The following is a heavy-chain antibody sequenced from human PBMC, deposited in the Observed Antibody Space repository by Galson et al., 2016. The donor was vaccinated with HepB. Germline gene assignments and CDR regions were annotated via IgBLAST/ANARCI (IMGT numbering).Heavy chain of an antibody. CDR2: IKSKTDGGTT. CDR1: AFTFSSAW. Sequence: SLRLSCAASAFTFSSAWMNWVRQAPGKGLEWVGRIKSKTDGGTTDYAAPVKGRFTISRDDSKNTLYLQMNSLKNEDTAVYYCSTDKGYYYEHSGFYYRDYWGQGTLVTVSS. D-gene: IGHD3-22*01. V-gene: IGHV3-15*07. J-gene: IGHJ4*02. CDR3: STDKGYYYEHSGFYYRDY.